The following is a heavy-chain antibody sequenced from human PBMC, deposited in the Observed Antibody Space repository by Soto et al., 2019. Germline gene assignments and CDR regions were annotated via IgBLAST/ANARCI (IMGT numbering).Heavy chain of an antibody. J-gene: IGHJ4*02. CDR2: INPSGGST. Sequence: GGPVKVSCKASGYTFTSYYMHWVRQAPGQGLEWMGIINPSGGSTSYAQKFQGRVTMTRDTSTSTVYMELSSLRSEDTAVYYCAKSDQYYDFWSGYYRGVYYFDYWGQGTLVTVSS. CDR3: AKSDQYYDFWSGYYRGVYYFDY. D-gene: IGHD3-3*01. CDR1: GYTFTSYY. V-gene: IGHV1-46*03.